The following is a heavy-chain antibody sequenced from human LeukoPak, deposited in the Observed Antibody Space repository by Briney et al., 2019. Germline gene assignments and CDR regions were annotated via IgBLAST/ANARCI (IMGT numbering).Heavy chain of an antibody. D-gene: IGHD3-3*01. CDR1: GGSISSGSYY. V-gene: IGHV4-61*02. CDR2: IYIRGTT. CDR3: ARDRSGYGLEFDY. J-gene: IGHJ4*02. Sequence: PSETLSLTCTVSGGSISSGSYYWSWIRQPAGKGLEWIGRIYIRGTTNYNPSLKSRVTISVDTSKNQFSLKLSSVTAADTAVYYCARDRSGYGLEFDYWGQGTLVTVSS.